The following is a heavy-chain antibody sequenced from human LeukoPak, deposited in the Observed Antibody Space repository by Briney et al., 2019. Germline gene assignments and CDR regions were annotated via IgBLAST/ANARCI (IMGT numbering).Heavy chain of an antibody. J-gene: IGHJ3*02. V-gene: IGHV5-51*01. CDR1: NYSFTNYW. CDR2: IYPGDSET. D-gene: IGHD3-10*01. Sequence: GESLKISCKGPNYSFTNYWIAWVRQMPRKGLEWMGMIYPGDSETRYSPSFQGQVTISVDKSISTAYVQWSSLKASDTAMYYCARHGPWGSGSYSIDIWGQGTMVTVSS. CDR3: ARHGPWGSGSYSIDI.